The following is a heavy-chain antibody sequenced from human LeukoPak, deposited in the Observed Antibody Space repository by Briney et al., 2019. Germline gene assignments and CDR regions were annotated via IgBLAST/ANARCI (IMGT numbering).Heavy chain of an antibody. CDR2: IYYTGKN. CDR1: GDHISCHH. D-gene: IGHD1-14*01. CDR3: VSGGTGRNHFDH. Sequence: KPSETLSLTCAVPGDHISCHHGGSVRQPPGKGLQWIGDIYYTGKNNYNPSLKSRVTISLDTSKDHLSLNLTSVLAADKASYFYVSGGTGRNHFDHWGQGTLVTVSS. V-gene: IGHV4-59*08. J-gene: IGHJ5*02.